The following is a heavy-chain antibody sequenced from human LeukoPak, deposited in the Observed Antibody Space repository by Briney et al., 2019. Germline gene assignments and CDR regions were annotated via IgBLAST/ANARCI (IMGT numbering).Heavy chain of an antibody. D-gene: IGHD2-15*01. Sequence: SETLSLTCAVYGGSFSGYYWSWIRQPPGKGLEWIGEINHSRSTKYNPSLKSRVTISVDTSKNQFSLKLSSVTAADTAVYYCASSCSGGSCSAPTRLDYWGQGTLVTVSS. CDR2: INHSRST. CDR1: GGSFSGYY. CDR3: ASSCSGGSCSAPTRLDY. J-gene: IGHJ4*02. V-gene: IGHV4-34*01.